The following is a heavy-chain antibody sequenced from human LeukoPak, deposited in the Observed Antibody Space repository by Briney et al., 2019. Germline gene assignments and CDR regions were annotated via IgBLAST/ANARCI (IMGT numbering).Heavy chain of an antibody. V-gene: IGHV3-33*01. CDR2: IWYDGSNK. Sequence: PGGSLRLSCAASGFNFFTYGMHWVRQAPGKGLEWVAVIWYDGSNKYYADSVKGRFTISRDNSKSTLSLQMNSLRAEDTALYYCARTSYYDISGYDYWGQGTLVTVSS. D-gene: IGHD3-22*01. J-gene: IGHJ4*02. CDR3: ARTSYYDISGYDY. CDR1: GFNFFTYG.